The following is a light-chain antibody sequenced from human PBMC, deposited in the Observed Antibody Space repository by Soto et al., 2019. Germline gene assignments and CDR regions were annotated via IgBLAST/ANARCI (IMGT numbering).Light chain of an antibody. CDR1: QGISNW. Sequence: DIQMTQSPSSVSASVGDRVTITCRASQGISNWLAWYQQKPGKAPNLLIFAASSLQSGVPSRFSGSGSGTEFTLTISDLPPEDFTTNNCPHANSVPPTFGQWTKLEIK. CDR2: AAS. V-gene: IGKV1-12*01. J-gene: IGKJ2*01. CDR3: PHANSVPPT.